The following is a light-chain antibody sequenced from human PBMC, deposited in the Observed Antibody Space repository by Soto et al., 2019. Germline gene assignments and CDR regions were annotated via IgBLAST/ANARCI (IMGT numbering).Light chain of an antibody. J-gene: IGLJ1*01. V-gene: IGLV2-11*01. Sequence: QSVLTQPRSVSGSTGQSVTVSCTGTSRDVAGYSYVSWFQQHPGKAPQLLIYDVTKRPSGVPDRFSGSKSGNTAALTISGLQAEDEAEYFCSSYAGSYTWIFGSGTKVTVL. CDR3: SSYAGSYTWI. CDR1: SRDVAGYSY. CDR2: DVT.